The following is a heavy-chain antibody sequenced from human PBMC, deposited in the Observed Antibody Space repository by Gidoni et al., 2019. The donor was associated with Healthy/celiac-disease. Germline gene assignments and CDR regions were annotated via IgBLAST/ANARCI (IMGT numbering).Heavy chain of an antibody. CDR3: ARPYGSGTFDY. D-gene: IGHD3-10*01. Sequence: QLQLQESGPGLVKPSETLSLTCTVSGGPISSSSYYWGWTRPPPGKGLEWIGSIYYSGSTYYNPSLKSRVTISVDTSKNQFSLKLSSVTAADTAVYYCARPYGSGTFDYWGQGTLVTVSS. V-gene: IGHV4-39*01. CDR1: GGPISSSSYY. J-gene: IGHJ4*02. CDR2: IYYSGST.